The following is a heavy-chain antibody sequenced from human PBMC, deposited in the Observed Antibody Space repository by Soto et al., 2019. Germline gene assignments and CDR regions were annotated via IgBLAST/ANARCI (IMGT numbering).Heavy chain of an antibody. V-gene: IGHV4-61*01. Sequence: SLTCTVSGVSVSSGTYYWSWIRQPPGKTLEWIGYIDYSGNSNYNPSLKSRVIMSVDTPKNQFPLHLSSVTAADTAIYYCTRDSSKWNFFVWGQGTLVTVSS. CDR1: GVSVSSGTYY. CDR2: IDYSGNS. CDR3: TRDSSKWNFFV. J-gene: IGHJ4*02. D-gene: IGHD1-1*01.